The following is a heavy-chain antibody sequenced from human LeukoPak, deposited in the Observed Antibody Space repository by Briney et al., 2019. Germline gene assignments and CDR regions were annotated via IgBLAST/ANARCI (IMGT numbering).Heavy chain of an antibody. J-gene: IGHJ2*01. V-gene: IGHV4-59*01. CDR3: ARDATAMDYWYFDL. Sequence: SETLSLTCTVSGGSISCYYWSWIRQPPGKGLEWIGYIYYSGSTNYNPSLKSRVTISVDTSKNQFSLKLSSVTAADTAVYYCARDATAMDYWYFDLWGRGTLVTVSS. CDR1: GGSISCYY. D-gene: IGHD5-18*01. CDR2: IYYSGST.